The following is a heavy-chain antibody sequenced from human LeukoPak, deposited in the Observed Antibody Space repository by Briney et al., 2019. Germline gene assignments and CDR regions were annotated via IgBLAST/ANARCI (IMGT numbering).Heavy chain of an antibody. CDR3: ARLQVGPSLDWLFDL. J-gene: IGHJ2*01. CDR2: IYIGDSDT. D-gene: IGHD3-16*01. CDR1: GFDFTNYW. Sequence: GPSLKISCKGSGFDFTNYWIAWVRRMPGKGLESMGIIYIGDSDTKYSPSFEGQVTISADKSTATAFLQWSSLKASDTAIYYCARLQVGPSLDWLFDLWGRGTPVTVSS. V-gene: IGHV5-51*01.